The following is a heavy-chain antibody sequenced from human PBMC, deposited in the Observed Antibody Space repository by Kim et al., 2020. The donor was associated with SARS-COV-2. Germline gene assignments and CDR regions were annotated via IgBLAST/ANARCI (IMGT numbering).Heavy chain of an antibody. Sequence: GGSLRLSCAASGFTFSSYGMHWVRQAPGKGLEWVAVISYDGSNKYYADSVKGRFTISRDNSKNTLYLQMNSLRAEDTAVYYCAKDNSHPMVRGVKYYFDYWGQGTLVTVSS. D-gene: IGHD3-10*01. CDR1: GFTFSSYG. CDR2: ISYDGSNK. CDR3: AKDNSHPMVRGVKYYFDY. V-gene: IGHV3-30*18. J-gene: IGHJ4*02.